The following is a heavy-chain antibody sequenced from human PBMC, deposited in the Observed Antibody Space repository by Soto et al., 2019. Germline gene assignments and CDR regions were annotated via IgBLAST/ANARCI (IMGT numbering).Heavy chain of an antibody. J-gene: IGHJ4*02. Sequence: DVQLLESGGGLVQPEGSLRLSCAASGFTFSSYAMGWVRQGPGKGLEWVAVVSIGGSTHYADSVRGRFTISRDNSKNTLSLQINSLTAEDTAVYFCAKRRGAGGHFDYWGQGALVNVSS. CDR1: GFTFSSYA. CDR3: AKRRGAGGHFDY. D-gene: IGHD2-15*01. CDR2: VSIGGST. V-gene: IGHV3-23*01.